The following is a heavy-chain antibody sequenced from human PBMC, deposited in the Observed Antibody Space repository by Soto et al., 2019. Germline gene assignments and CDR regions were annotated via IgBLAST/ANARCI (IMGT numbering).Heavy chain of an antibody. CDR3: ARRYAGNFDY. J-gene: IGHJ4*02. Sequence: SETLSLTCIVSGVSISSSTQYWGWIRQPPGKGLEWLASIYYSGSTNYNPSLKSRVTISVDTSKNQFSLKLSSVTAADTAVYYCARRYAGNFDYWGQGTLVTVSS. V-gene: IGHV4-39*07. CDR1: GVSISSSTQY. D-gene: IGHD2-8*01. CDR2: IYYSGST.